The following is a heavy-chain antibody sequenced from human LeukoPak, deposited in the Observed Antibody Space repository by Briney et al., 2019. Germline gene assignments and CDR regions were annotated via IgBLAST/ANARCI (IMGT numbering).Heavy chain of an antibody. J-gene: IGHJ5*02. CDR2: INPVFNTP. V-gene: IGHV1-69*05. CDR3: ARVSARDCSSNSCWGWLDP. D-gene: IGHD2-2*01. Sequence: ASVKVSCKASGGTFSSYAISWVRQAPGQGLEWMDGINPVFNTPHYAPKFQGRVTITMDESTSTVYMELSSLKSEDTAVFYCARVSARDCSSNSCWGWLDPWGQGTLVTVSS. CDR1: GGTFSSYA.